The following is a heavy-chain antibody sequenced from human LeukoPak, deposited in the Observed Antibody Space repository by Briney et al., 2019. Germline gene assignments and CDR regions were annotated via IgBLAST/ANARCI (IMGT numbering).Heavy chain of an antibody. J-gene: IGHJ3*02. V-gene: IGHV1-18*01. CDR3: ARDRRGYYDSSGYYFSSEDAFDI. D-gene: IGHD3-22*01. Sequence: ASVKVSCKVSGYTLTELSIHWVRQAPGQGLEWMGWISAYNGNTNYAQKLQGRVTMTTDTSTSTAYMELRSLRSDDTAVYYCARDRRGYYDSSGYYFSSEDAFDIWGQGTMVTVSS. CDR2: ISAYNGNT. CDR1: GYTLTELS.